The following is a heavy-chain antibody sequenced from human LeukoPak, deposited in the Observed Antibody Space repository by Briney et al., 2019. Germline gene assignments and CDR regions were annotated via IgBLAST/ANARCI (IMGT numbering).Heavy chain of an antibody. Sequence: PGGSLRLSCAASRFTFSSYSMNWVRQAPGRGREWVSSISSSSSYIYYADSLKGRFTISRDNSKNTLYLQKDTLGAGDTAVYYCAKDRRRGYSYGLQWGQGTLVTLSS. CDR1: RFTFSSYS. V-gene: IGHV3-21*04. J-gene: IGHJ4*02. CDR3: AKDRRRGYSYGLQ. D-gene: IGHD5-18*01. CDR2: ISSSSSYI.